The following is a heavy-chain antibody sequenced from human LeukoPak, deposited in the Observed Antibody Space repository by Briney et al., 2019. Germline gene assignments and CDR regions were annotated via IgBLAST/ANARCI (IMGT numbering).Heavy chain of an antibody. Sequence: GGSLRLSCAASGFTFSSYEMNWVRQAPGKGLEWVSYICSSGSTIYYADSVKGRFTISRDNAKNSLYLQMNSLRAEDTAVYYCASDGGYSSGYFDYWGQGTLVTVSS. CDR2: ICSSGSTI. CDR1: GFTFSSYE. CDR3: ASDGGYSSGYFDY. J-gene: IGHJ4*02. V-gene: IGHV3-48*03. D-gene: IGHD6-19*01.